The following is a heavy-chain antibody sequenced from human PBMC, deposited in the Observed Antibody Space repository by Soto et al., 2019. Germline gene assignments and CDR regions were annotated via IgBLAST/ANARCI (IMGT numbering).Heavy chain of an antibody. J-gene: IGHJ4*02. Sequence: SETLSLTCAVYGGSFSGYYWSWIRQPPGKGLEWIGEINHSGSTNYNPSLKSRVTISVDTSKNQFSLKLSSVTAADTAVYYCARKPKSYDFWSGTWGQGTLVTVSS. CDR2: INHSGST. D-gene: IGHD3-3*01. V-gene: IGHV4-34*01. CDR1: GGSFSGYY. CDR3: ARKPKSYDFWSGT.